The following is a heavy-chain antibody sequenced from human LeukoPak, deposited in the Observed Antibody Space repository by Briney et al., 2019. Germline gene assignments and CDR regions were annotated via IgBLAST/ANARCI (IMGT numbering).Heavy chain of an antibody. J-gene: IGHJ3*02. D-gene: IGHD3-22*01. CDR2: ISSSSSYI. V-gene: IGHV3-21*01. CDR3: ARAPPTYDSSGYYSPDAFDI. CDR1: GFTFSSYS. Sequence: GGSLRLSCAASGFTFSSYSMNWVRQAPGKGLEWVSSISSSSSYIYYADSVKGRFTISRDNAKNSLYLQMNSLRAEDTAVYYCARAPPTYDSSGYYSPDAFDIWGQGTMVTVSS.